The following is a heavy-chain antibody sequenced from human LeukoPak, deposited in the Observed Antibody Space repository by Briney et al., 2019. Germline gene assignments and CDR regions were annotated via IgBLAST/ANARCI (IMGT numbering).Heavy chain of an antibody. Sequence: SETLSLTCTVSGGSIGNFYWNWIRQPAGKGLEWIGRIFTTGSTNYNPSLKSRVTMSVDTSKNQLSLRLSSVTAADTAVYYCARVVDPGGYYYFYYMDVWGKGTTVTVSS. V-gene: IGHV4-4*07. CDR1: GGSIGNFY. CDR3: ARVVDPGGYYYFYYMDV. J-gene: IGHJ6*03. CDR2: IFTTGST. D-gene: IGHD3-16*01.